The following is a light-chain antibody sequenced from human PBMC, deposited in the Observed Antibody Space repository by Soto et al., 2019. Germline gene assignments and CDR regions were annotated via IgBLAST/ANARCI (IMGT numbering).Light chain of an antibody. V-gene: IGLV1-47*02. CDR1: MSNTEVHS. CDR2: SDT. CDR3: ATWDDSLSGFVV. Sequence: QSVLTQPPSASGTPGQTITISCSGSMSNTEVHSVHWYQQLPGTAPKLLIYSDTQRPSGVPDRFSGSKSGTSASLTISGLRSEDEATYYCATWDDSLSGFVVFGGGTQLTVL. J-gene: IGLJ7*01.